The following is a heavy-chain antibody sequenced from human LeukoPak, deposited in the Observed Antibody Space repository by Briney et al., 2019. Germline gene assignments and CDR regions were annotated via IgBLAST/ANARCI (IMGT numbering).Heavy chain of an antibody. CDR3: AKAYSSSRYDWFDP. V-gene: IGHV3-23*01. D-gene: IGHD6-13*01. CDR1: GFTFSGYA. CDR2: ISGSGDTT. Sequence: GGSLRLSCAASGFTFSGYAMGRVRQAPGKGLEWVSDISGSGDTTHYADSVKGRFTLSRDNSKNTLYLQMNSLRAEDTAIYYCAKAYSSSRYDWFDPWGQGTLVTVSS. J-gene: IGHJ5*02.